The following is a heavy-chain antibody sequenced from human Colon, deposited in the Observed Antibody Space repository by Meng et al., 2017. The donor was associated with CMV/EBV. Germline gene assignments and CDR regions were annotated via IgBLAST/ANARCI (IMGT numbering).Heavy chain of an antibody. J-gene: IGHJ6*02. Sequence: GGSLRLSCAASGFIFGSYVMHWVRQAPGKGLEWVSFIRYDGATQSYADSVKGRFTVSRDTPKNTVYLQMSSLRDEDTAVYYCARDTGGAGMDVWGQGTTVTVSS. CDR3: ARDTGGAGMDV. D-gene: IGHD3-16*01. CDR2: IRYDGATQ. CDR1: GFIFGSYV. V-gene: IGHV3-30*02.